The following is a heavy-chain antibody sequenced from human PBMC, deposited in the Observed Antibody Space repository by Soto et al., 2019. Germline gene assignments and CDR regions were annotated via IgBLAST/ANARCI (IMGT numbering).Heavy chain of an antibody. CDR2: VNWNSGSI. J-gene: IGHJ3*01. V-gene: IGHV3-9*01. CDR3: TKGRAARLDVFDL. D-gene: IGHD6-6*01. Sequence: EVPLVESGGGLVQPGRSLRLSCAASGFTIDDYAMHWVRQAPGKGLEWVAGVNWNSGSIAYGDAVKGRFPISRDNAKNDLYLQMNNLRAEDTGLYYCTKGRAARLDVFDLWGQGTMVTVSS. CDR1: GFTIDDYA.